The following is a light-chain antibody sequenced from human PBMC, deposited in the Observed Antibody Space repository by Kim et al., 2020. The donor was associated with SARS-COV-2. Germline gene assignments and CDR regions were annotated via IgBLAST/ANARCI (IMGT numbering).Light chain of an antibody. CDR2: GNS. J-gene: IGLJ2*01. CDR1: SSNIAAGYD. CDR3: QSYDSSLSGHVV. V-gene: IGLV1-40*01. Sequence: QSVLTQPPSVSGAPGQRVTISCTGSSSNIAAGYDVHWYQQLPGTAPKLLIYGNSNRPSGVPDRFSGSKSGTSASLAITGLQAEDEADYYCQSYDSSLSGHVVFGGGTQLTVL.